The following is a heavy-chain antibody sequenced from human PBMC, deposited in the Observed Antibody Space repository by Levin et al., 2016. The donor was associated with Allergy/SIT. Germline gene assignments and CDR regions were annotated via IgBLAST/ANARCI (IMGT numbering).Heavy chain of an antibody. J-gene: IGHJ6*03. V-gene: IGHV4-59*01. CDR3: ARERRVGCSGGSCYSYYYYMDV. Sequence: RQAPGKGLEWIGYIYYSGSTNYNPSLKSRVTISVDTSKNQFSLKLSSVTAADTAVYYCARERRVGCSGGSCYSYYYYMDVWGKGTTVTVSS. D-gene: IGHD2-15*01. CDR2: IYYSGST.